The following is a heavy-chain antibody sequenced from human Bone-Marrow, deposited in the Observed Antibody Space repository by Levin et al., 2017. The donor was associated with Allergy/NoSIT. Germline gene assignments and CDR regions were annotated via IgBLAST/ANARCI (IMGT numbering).Heavy chain of an antibody. CDR2: ISSDGNGQ. V-gene: IGHV3-30-3*01. CDR3: AREGHSSGRAGDFDY. Sequence: LSLTCAASGFTFSNYPMHWVRQTPGKGLEWLAVISSDGNGQTYADSARGRFTFSRDNAKNTLYLQMNTLRVDDTAVYHCAREGHSSGRAGDFDYWGQGTLVTVSS. J-gene: IGHJ4*02. D-gene: IGHD6-19*01. CDR1: GFTFSNYP.